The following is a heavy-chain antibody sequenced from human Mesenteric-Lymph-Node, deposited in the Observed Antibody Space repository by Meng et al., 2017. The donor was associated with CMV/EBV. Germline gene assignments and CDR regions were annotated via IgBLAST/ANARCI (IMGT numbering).Heavy chain of an antibody. CDR3: AKDGHQYDTSGTNY. CDR1: GFTFSSYG. Sequence: GGSLRLSCGAAGFTFSSYGMQWVRQAPGRGLEWVAFIRYDGSNKYYADSVKGRFTISRDNSKNTLYLQMNTLRVEDTAVYYCAKDGHQYDTSGTNYWGQGTLVTVSS. V-gene: IGHV3-30*02. CDR2: IRYDGSNK. J-gene: IGHJ4*02. D-gene: IGHD3-22*01.